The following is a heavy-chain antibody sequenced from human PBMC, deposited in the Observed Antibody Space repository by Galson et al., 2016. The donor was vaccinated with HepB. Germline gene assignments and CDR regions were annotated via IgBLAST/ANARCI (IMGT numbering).Heavy chain of an antibody. CDR3: ARGRVPIVRYDY. CDR1: GFTFSSDS. J-gene: IGHJ4*02. V-gene: IGHV3-21*01. CDR2: ISRSSSLI. D-gene: IGHD3-10*02. Sequence: SLRLSCADSGFTFSSDSMNWVRQAPGKGLEWISSISRSSSLIYYADSVTGRFTISRDNAKRSLYLQMNSLRVEDTAVYYCARGRVPIVRYDYWGRGTQVTVSS.